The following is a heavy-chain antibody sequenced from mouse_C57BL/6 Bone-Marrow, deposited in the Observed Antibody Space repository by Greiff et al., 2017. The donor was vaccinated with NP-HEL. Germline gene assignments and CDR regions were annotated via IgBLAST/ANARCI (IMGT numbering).Heavy chain of an antibody. J-gene: IGHJ1*03. Sequence: VQLQQPGAELVKPGASVKLSCKASGYTFTSYWMQWVKQRPGQGLEWIGEIDPSDSYTNYNQQFKGKATLTVDTSSSTAYMQLSSLTSEDSAVYCCANRLGSSYVRYCCVWGTGTTVTVS. CDR1: GYTFTSYW. V-gene: IGHV1-50*01. CDR2: IDPSDSYT. D-gene: IGHD1-1*01. CDR3: ANRLGSSYVRYCCV.